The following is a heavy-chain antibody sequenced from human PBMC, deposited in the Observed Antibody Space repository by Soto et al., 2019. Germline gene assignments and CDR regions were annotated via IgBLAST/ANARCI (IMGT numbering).Heavy chain of an antibody. J-gene: IGHJ4*02. CDR2: INPNGGST. CDR1: GYTFTHYY. D-gene: IGHD5-18*01. CDR3: ATSVNSATAFDY. Sequence: ASVKVSCKASGYTFTHYYMHWVRQAPGQGLEWMGIINPNGGSTTYAQRFRAGFTMTRDTSTSTVYMELSSLRSEDSAVYYCATSVNSATAFDYWGQGTLVTVSS. V-gene: IGHV1-46*01.